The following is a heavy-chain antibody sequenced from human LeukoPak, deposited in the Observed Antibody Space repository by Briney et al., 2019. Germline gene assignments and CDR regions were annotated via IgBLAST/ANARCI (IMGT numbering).Heavy chain of an antibody. CDR1: GGSISTYF. CDR2: IYYSGST. CDR3: ARVSRGNSVGGDY. Sequence: SETLSLTCTVSGGSISTYFWSWIRQPPGKVLEWIGYIYYSGSTNYNPSLKSRVTISLDTSTNQFSLKLSSVTAADTAMCYCARVSRGNSVGGDYWGQGTLVTVSS. J-gene: IGHJ4*02. D-gene: IGHD4-23*01. V-gene: IGHV4-59*01.